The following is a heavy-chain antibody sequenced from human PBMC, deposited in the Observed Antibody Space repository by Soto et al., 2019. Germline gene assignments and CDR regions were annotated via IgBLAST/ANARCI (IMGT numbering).Heavy chain of an antibody. J-gene: IGHJ6*02. V-gene: IGHV4-30-4*08. CDR1: GGSISSDYYH. Sequence: SETLSLTCPVSGGSISSDYYHWTWIRQSPGKGLEWIGYIHHSGSILYNPSLKSRVTISVDTSKNQFSLHLSSVTAADTAVYFCAREDDGGDSLDVWGQGTTVTVSS. CDR3: AREDDGGDSLDV. CDR2: IHHSGSI. D-gene: IGHD2-21*02.